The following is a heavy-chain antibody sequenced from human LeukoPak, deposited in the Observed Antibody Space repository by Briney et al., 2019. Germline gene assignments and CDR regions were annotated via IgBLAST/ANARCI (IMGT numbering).Heavy chain of an antibody. J-gene: IGHJ3*02. CDR2: ISSSSSTI. D-gene: IGHD3-16*01. CDR1: GFTFSSYS. Sequence: PGGSLRLSCAASGFTFSSYSMNWVRQAPGKGLEWVSYISSSSSTIYYADSVKGRFTISRDNAKNSLYLQMNSLRAEDTAVYYRARDGAPDAFDIWGQGTMVTVSS. CDR3: ARDGAPDAFDI. V-gene: IGHV3-48*01.